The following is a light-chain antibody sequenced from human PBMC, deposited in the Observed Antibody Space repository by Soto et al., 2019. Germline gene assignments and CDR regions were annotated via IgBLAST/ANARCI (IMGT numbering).Light chain of an antibody. CDR2: TNN. CDR1: SSNIGSNY. V-gene: IGLV1-47*02. Sequence: QSVLTQPPSASGTPGQRVTISCSGSSSNIGSNYVYWYQHLPGTAPKLLIYTNNQRPSGVTDRFSGSKSGTSASLAISGLRSEDEADYYCASWDGRLSGHVFGTGTKVIVL. J-gene: IGLJ1*01. CDR3: ASWDGRLSGHV.